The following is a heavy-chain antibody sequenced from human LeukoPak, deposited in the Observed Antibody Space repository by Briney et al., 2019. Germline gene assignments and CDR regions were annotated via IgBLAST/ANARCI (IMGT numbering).Heavy chain of an antibody. V-gene: IGHV4-61*05. CDR3: ARVGTWAAGTDAFDI. CDR1: GGSISSSSYY. Sequence: PSETLSLTCTVSGGSISSSSYYWGWIRQPPGKGLEWIGYIYYSGSTNYNPSLKSRVTISVGTSKNQFSLKLSSVTAADTAVYYCARVGTWAAGTDAFDIWGQGTMVTVSS. J-gene: IGHJ3*02. CDR2: IYYSGST. D-gene: IGHD6-13*01.